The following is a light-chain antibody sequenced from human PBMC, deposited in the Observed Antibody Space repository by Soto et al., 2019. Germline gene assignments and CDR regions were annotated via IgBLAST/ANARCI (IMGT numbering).Light chain of an antibody. J-gene: IGLJ3*02. CDR3: QSYDNSLSGHWV. V-gene: IGLV1-40*01. CDR1: NSRMGAGYD. Sequence: QSVLTQPPSVSGAPGQRVTISCTGSNSRMGAGYDVHWYQQLPGTAPKLLIYANRNRPSGVPDRFSGSKSGTSASLAITGLQAEDEADYYCQSYDNSLSGHWVFGGGTKVTVL. CDR2: ANR.